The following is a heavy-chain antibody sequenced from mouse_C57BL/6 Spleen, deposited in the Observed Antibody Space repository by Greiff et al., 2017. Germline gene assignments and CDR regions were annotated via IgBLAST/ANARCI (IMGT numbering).Heavy chain of an antibody. CDR3: ARHEIDGYYEDYAMDY. Sequence: VKLVESGAELVKPGASVKLSCKASGYTFTEYTIHWVKQRSGQGLEWIGWFYPGSGSIKYNEKFKDKATLTADESSSTVYIGLSRLTSEDSAVYFCARHEIDGYYEDYAMDYWGQGTSVTVSS. CDR2: FYPGSGSI. J-gene: IGHJ4*01. D-gene: IGHD2-3*01. CDR1: GYTFTEYT. V-gene: IGHV1-62-2*01.